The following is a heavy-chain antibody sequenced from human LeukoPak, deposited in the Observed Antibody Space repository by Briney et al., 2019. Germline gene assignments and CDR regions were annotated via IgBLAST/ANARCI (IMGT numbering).Heavy chain of an antibody. CDR3: AKERTMTTVTTRAFDY. V-gene: IGHV3-30*02. D-gene: IGHD4-17*01. CDR2: IRYDGSNK. Sequence: SCKASGYTFTSYYMHWVRQAPGQGLEWVAFIRYDGSNKYYADSVKGRFTISRDNSKNTLYLQMNSLRAEDTAVYYCAKERTMTTVTTRAFDYWGQGTLVTVSS. CDR1: GYTFTSYY. J-gene: IGHJ4*02.